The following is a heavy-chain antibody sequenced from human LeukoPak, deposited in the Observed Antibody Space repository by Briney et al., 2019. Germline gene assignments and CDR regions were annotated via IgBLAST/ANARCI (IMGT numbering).Heavy chain of an antibody. V-gene: IGHV4-4*07. CDR1: GASISSFY. J-gene: IGHJ4*02. Sequence: SETLSLTCTVSGASISSFYWSWIRQPAGKGLEWIGRIYTSGTNYNPSLKSRVTMSVDTSKNQFSLKLSSVTAADTAVYYCARHGTISSESYFDYWGQGALVTVSS. D-gene: IGHD1-14*01. CDR3: ARHGTISSESYFDY. CDR2: IYTSGT.